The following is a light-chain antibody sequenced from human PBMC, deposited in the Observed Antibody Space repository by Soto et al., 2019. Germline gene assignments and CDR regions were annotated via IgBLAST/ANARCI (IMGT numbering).Light chain of an antibody. CDR2: DNN. J-gene: IGLJ2*01. Sequence: QSVLTQPPSVSAAPGQKVTISCSGSSSNIGNNYVSWNQQLPGTAPKLLIYDNNKRPSGIPDRFSGSKSGTSATLGITGLQTGDEADYYCGTWDSSLTAHVIFGGGTKLTVL. CDR3: GTWDSSLTAHVI. V-gene: IGLV1-51*01. CDR1: SSNIGNNY.